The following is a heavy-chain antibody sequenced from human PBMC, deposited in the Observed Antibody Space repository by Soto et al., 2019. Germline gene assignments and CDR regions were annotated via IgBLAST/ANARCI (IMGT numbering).Heavy chain of an antibody. V-gene: IGHV3-23*01. CDR3: AKDRFGIVGPVDY. Sequence: GGSLRLSCAASGLIFSDYAMSWVRQAPGKGLECVACISGSGDKTFYADSVKGRFTISRDNSKNTVSLHMNSLRVDDTAVYFCAKDRFGIVGPVDYWGPGTLVTSP. CDR1: GLIFSDYA. J-gene: IGHJ4*02. D-gene: IGHD1-26*01. CDR2: ISGSGDKT.